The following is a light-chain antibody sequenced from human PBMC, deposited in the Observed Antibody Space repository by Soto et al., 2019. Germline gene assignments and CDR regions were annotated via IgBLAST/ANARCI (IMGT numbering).Light chain of an antibody. CDR1: QSVSSN. CDR3: QHYNNWPPWT. V-gene: IGKV3-15*01. J-gene: IGKJ1*01. Sequence: EIVITQSPATLSVSPGERATLSCRASQSVSSNIAWYQQKPGQAPRLLIYGASTRATGIPARFSGSGSGTEFTLTISSLQSEDFAVYYCQHYNNWPPWTFGQGTKVEIK. CDR2: GAS.